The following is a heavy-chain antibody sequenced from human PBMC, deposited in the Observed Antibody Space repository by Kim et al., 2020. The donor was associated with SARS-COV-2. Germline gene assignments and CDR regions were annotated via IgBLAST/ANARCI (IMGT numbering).Heavy chain of an antibody. Sequence: ASVKVSCKASGYTFTGYYMHWVRQAPGQGLEWMGWINPNSGGTNYAQKFQGWVTMTRDTSISTAYMELSRLRSDDTAVYYCARDMGREDTAMVSLPDYYYYGMDVWGQGTTVTVSS. CDR1: GYTFTGYY. J-gene: IGHJ6*02. CDR3: ARDMGREDTAMVSLPDYYYYGMDV. D-gene: IGHD5-18*01. V-gene: IGHV1-2*04. CDR2: INPNSGGT.